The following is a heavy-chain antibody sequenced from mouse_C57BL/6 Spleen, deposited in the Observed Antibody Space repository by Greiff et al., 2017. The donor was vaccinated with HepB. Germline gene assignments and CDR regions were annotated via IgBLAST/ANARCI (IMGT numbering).Heavy chain of an antibody. J-gene: IGHJ2*01. D-gene: IGHD1-1*01. V-gene: IGHV1-64*01. Sequence: QVQLKQPGAELVKPGASVKLSCKASGYTFTSYWMHWVKQRPGQGLEWIGMIHPNSGSTNYNEKFKGKATLTADKSSSTAYMELRSLTSEDSAVYFCAREGYYYGSSYGDYWGQGTTLTVSS. CDR2: IHPNSGST. CDR3: AREGYYYGSSYGDY. CDR1: GYTFTSYW.